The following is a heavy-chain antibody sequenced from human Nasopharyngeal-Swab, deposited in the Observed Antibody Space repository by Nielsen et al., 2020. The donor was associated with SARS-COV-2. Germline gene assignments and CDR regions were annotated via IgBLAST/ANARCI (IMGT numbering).Heavy chain of an antibody. CDR1: GFTFSSYG. V-gene: IGHV3-30*03. Sequence: GESLKISCAASGFTFSSYGMHWVRQAPGKGLEWVAVISYDGSNKYYADSMKGRFTISRDNSKNTLYLQMNSLRAEDTAVYYCAREDDKYYYGSGSYYNVKYFDYWGQGTLVTVSS. CDR3: AREDDKYYYGSGSYYNVKYFDY. J-gene: IGHJ4*02. D-gene: IGHD3-10*01. CDR2: ISYDGSNK.